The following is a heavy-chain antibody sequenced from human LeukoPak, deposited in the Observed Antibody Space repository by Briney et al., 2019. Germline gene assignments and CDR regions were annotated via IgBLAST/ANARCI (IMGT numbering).Heavy chain of an antibody. Sequence: SESLSLTCTVSGGSISGDYWSWIRQSLQGLEWIGYIYYSGSTNYNPSLKSRVTISVDTSKNQFSLKLSSVTAADTAVYYCARCPMTYCSSSSCTDYWGQGTLVTVSS. CDR2: IYYSGST. CDR1: GGSISGDY. CDR3: ARCPMTYCSSSSCTDY. D-gene: IGHD2-2*01. V-gene: IGHV4-59*08. J-gene: IGHJ4*02.